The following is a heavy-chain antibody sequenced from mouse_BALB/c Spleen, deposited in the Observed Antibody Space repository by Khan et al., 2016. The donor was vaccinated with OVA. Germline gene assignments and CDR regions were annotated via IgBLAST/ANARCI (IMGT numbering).Heavy chain of an antibody. CDR1: GFTFSNYC. D-gene: IGHD2-12*01. J-gene: IGHJ2*01. CDR2: IRLKSDDYVT. Sequence: EVKLEVSGGGLVQPGGSMTLSCVASGFTFSNYCMNWVRQSPEKGLEWLAEIRLKSDDYVTHYAESVTGRFTISTDDSKRSVYLQMNNLRDEDTGIYYCWIVLWGQGTTLTVSS. CDR3: WIVL. V-gene: IGHV6-6*02.